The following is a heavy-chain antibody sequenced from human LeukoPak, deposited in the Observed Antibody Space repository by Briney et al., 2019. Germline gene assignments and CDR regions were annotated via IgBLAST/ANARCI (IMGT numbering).Heavy chain of an antibody. V-gene: IGHV3-30*18. Sequence: GRSLRLSCAASGFIFSSYGMHWVRQAPGKGLEWVALISYDGSNKYYAESVKGRFSISRDNSKNTLYLQMNSLRAEDTAVYYCAKVGLPVTTILDYFDYWGQGTLVTVSS. CDR3: AKVGLPVTTILDYFDY. CDR2: ISYDGSNK. J-gene: IGHJ4*02. D-gene: IGHD4-11*01. CDR1: GFIFSSYG.